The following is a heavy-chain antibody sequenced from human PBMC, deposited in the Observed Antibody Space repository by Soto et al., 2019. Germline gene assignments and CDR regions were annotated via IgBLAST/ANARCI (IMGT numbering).Heavy chain of an antibody. CDR3: ASNYYYYYGMDV. CDR1: GGTFSSYA. Sequence: SVKVSCKASGGTFSSYAISLVRQAPGQGLEWMGGIIPIFGTANYAQKFQGRVTITADESTSAAYMELSSLRSEDTAVYYCASNYYYYYGMDVWGQGTTVTVSS. V-gene: IGHV1-69*13. J-gene: IGHJ6*02. CDR2: IIPIFGTA.